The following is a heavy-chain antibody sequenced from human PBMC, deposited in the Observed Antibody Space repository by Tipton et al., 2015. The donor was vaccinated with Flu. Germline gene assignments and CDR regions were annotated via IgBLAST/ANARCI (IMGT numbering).Heavy chain of an antibody. CDR3: ASAPTMTTFFF. D-gene: IGHD4-17*01. Sequence: GASISDYYWNWIRQRPGKGLEWLAHIPYSGTTDYNPSLKSRLTVSADTSKNQFSLKLTSVTATDTAIYYCASAPTMTTFFFWGQGTLVTVSS. J-gene: IGHJ4*02. CDR2: IPYSGTT. V-gene: IGHV4-59*08. CDR1: GASISDYY.